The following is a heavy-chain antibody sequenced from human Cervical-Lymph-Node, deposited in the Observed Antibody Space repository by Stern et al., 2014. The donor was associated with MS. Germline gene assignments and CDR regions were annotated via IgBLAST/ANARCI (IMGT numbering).Heavy chain of an antibody. CDR3: ARRRYCTGVNCFYYYYGLDV. V-gene: IGHV5-51*01. D-gene: IGHD2-15*01. CDR2: VNAGDSDT. J-gene: IGHJ6*02. CDR1: GFNFTNYW. Sequence: EVQLVESGAEVKKPGESLKISCKGSGFNFTNYWIGWVRQMPGKGLEWMGIVNAGDSDTRYSPSFQGQVIISVDKSISTAYLQWTSLKASDTAMYYCARRRYCTGVNCFYYYYGLDVWGQGTTVTVS.